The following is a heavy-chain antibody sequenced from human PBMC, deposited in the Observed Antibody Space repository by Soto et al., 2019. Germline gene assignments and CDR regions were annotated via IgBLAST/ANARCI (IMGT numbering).Heavy chain of an antibody. CDR1: VFTVSSNY. D-gene: IGHD6-6*01. V-gene: IGHV3-66*01. CDR3: ASEYSSSLDYYYYYYMDV. Sequence: EVQLVESGGGLVQPGGSLRLSCAASVFTVSSNYMSWVRQAPGKGLEWVSVIYSGGSTYYADSVKGRFTISRDNSKNTLYHQMSSMRAEDTAVYYCASEYSSSLDYYYYYYMDVWGKGTTVTVSS. J-gene: IGHJ6*03. CDR2: IYSGGST.